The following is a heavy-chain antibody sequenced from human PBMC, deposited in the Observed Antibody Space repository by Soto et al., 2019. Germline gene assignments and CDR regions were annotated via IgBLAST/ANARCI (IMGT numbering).Heavy chain of an antibody. CDR1: GYTFSSYV. CDR3: ARNINSGSYYYFDY. CDR2: MSFDGSNK. J-gene: IGHJ4*02. D-gene: IGHD1-26*01. Sequence: QVQLVQSGAEVKKPGASVKVSCKASGYTFSSYVMHWVRQAPGKGLEWVAVMSFDGSNKYYADSVKGRFTISRDNSKNTLYLQMNSLRAEDTAIYYCARNINSGSYYYFDYWGQGTLITVSS. V-gene: IGHV3-30-3*01.